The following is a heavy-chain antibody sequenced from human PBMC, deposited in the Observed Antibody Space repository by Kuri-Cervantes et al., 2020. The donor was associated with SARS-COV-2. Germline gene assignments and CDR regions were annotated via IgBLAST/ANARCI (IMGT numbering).Heavy chain of an antibody. CDR2: IWYDGSNK. D-gene: IGHD3-22*01. CDR1: GFTFSSYG. CDR3: ARDPYYYDSTVLDV. V-gene: IGHV3-33*08. J-gene: IGHJ6*02. Sequence: GESLKISCAASGFTFSSYGMHWVRQAPGKGLEWVEVIWYDGSNKYYADSVKGRFTISRDNSKNTLYLQMNSLRAEDTAVYYCARDPYYYDSTVLDVWGQGTTVTVSS.